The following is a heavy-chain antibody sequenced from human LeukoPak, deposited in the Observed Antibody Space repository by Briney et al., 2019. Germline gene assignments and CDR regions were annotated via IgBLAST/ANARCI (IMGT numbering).Heavy chain of an antibody. CDR3: ARVVGSGSYYPRHYYYGMDV. Sequence: SETLSLTCAVYGGSFSGYYWSWIRQPPGKGLEWIGEINHSGSTNYNPSLKSRVTISVDTSKNQFSLKLSSVTAADTAVYYCARVVGSGSYYPRHYYYGMDVWGKGTTVTVSS. CDR2: INHSGST. CDR1: GGSFSGYY. D-gene: IGHD3-10*01. J-gene: IGHJ6*04. V-gene: IGHV4-34*01.